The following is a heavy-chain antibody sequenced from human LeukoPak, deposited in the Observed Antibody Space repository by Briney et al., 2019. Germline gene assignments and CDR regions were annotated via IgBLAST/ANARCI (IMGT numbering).Heavy chain of an antibody. CDR3: ARDRGGIAARRLFGYYYYYYMDV. D-gene: IGHD6-6*01. Sequence: PGGSLRLSCAASGFTFSSYEMNWVRQAPGKGLEWVSYISSSGSTIYYADSVKGRFTISRDNAKNSLYLQMNSLRAEDTAVYYCARDRGGIAARRLFGYYYYYYMDVWGKGTTVTVSS. CDR2: ISSSGSTI. V-gene: IGHV3-48*03. J-gene: IGHJ6*03. CDR1: GFTFSSYE.